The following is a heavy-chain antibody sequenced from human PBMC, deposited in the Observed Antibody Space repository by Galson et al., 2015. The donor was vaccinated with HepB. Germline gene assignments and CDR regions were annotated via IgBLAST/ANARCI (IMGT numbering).Heavy chain of an antibody. CDR3: ARERISYGSIGLDY. Sequence: TLSLTCSVSGDSINNGAFSWSWIRQGPGKALEWIGHIIYSGNTYYNPSLESRVKMSIDTSKNQFYLKLTSVTAADAAVYYCARERISYGSIGLDYWGQGILVTVSS. D-gene: IGHD5-18*01. CDR1: GDSINNGAFS. V-gene: IGHV4-31*03. CDR2: IIYSGNT. J-gene: IGHJ4*02.